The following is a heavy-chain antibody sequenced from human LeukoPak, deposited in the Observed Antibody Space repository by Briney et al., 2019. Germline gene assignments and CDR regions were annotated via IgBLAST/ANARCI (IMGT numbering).Heavy chain of an antibody. CDR3: AGQSRDGSNTRGYFFDY. J-gene: IGHJ4*02. CDR2: IYPADSDT. CDR1: GYIFTNYW. Sequence: GESLKISCQVSGYIFTNYWIGWVRQMPGKGLESMGIIYPADSDTTYSPSFQGQVTISADKSISTVYLHWSSLKASDTAIYYCAGQSRDGSNTRGYFFDYWGQGTLVTVSS. V-gene: IGHV5-51*01. D-gene: IGHD3-10*01.